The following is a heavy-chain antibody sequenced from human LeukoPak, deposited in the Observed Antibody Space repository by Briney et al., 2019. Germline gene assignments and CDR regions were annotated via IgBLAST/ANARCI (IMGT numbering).Heavy chain of an antibody. CDR3: ARGGSYVHY. Sequence: PGGSLRLSCAASGFTFNSYEMNWVRQAPGKGLEWVSYINSGGSAIYYADSVKGRFTISRDSAKNSLYLQMNSLRADDTAVYYCARGGSYVHYWGQGTLVTVSS. V-gene: IGHV3-48*03. CDR2: INSGGSAI. D-gene: IGHD1-26*01. CDR1: GFTFNSYE. J-gene: IGHJ4*02.